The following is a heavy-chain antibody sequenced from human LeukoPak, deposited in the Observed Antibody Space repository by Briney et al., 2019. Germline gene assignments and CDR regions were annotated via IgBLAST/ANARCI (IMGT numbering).Heavy chain of an antibody. CDR3: ARVPLYYYGSYRFDY. J-gene: IGHJ4*02. Sequence: SQTLSLTCTVSGGSISSGDYYWRWIRQPAVKGLEWIGYIYYSGSTYYNPSLKSRVNISVDTSKNQFSLKLTSVTAADTAVYYCARVPLYYYGSYRFDYWGQGTLVTVSS. D-gene: IGHD3-10*01. V-gene: IGHV4-30-4*01. CDR1: GGSISSGDYY. CDR2: IYYSGST.